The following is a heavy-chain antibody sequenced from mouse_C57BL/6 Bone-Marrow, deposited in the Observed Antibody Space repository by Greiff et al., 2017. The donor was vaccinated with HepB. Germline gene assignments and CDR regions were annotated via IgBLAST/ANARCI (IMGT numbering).Heavy chain of an antibody. Sequence: EVHLVESEGGLVQPGSSMKLSCTASGFTFSDYYMAWVRQVPEKGLEWVANINYDGSSTYYLDSLKSRFIISRDNAKNILYLQMSSLKSEDTATYYCARSPLYDGYYLDYWGQGTTLTVSS. CDR2: INYDGSST. V-gene: IGHV5-16*01. D-gene: IGHD2-3*01. CDR3: ARSPLYDGYYLDY. J-gene: IGHJ2*01. CDR1: GFTFSDYY.